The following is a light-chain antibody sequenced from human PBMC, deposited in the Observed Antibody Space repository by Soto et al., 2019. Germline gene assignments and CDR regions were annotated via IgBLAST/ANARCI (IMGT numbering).Light chain of an antibody. Sequence: DIQVTQAPSSLSASVGDRVTITCRASQSINNYLNWYQQKPGKAPKLLIYAASSLQSGVPSRFSGSGSRTDFTRTITSLQPEDFATYYCQQSYSTPPITFGQGTRLEI. V-gene: IGKV1-39*01. J-gene: IGKJ5*01. CDR1: QSINNY. CDR3: QQSYSTPPIT. CDR2: AAS.